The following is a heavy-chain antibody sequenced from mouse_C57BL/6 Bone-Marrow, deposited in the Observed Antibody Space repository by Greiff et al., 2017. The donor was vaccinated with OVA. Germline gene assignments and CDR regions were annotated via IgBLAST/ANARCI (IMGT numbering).Heavy chain of an antibody. CDR1: GFNIKDDY. J-gene: IGHJ2*01. Sequence: VQLQQSGAELVRPGASVKLSCTASGFNIKDDYMHWVKQRPEQGLEWIGWIDPENGDTEYASKFQGKATITADTSSTTAYLQLSSLTSEDTAVYYCTTTFFGYWGQGTTLPVSS. CDR2: IDPENGDT. V-gene: IGHV14-4*01. CDR3: TTTFFGY.